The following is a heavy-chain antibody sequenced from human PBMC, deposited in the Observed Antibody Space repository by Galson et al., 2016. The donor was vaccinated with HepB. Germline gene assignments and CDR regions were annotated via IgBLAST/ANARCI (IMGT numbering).Heavy chain of an antibody. J-gene: IGHJ4*02. V-gene: IGHV3-74*01. CDR3: ARVLGSYQSFDY. CDR2: INSDGSST. CDR1: GFTFNNYA. D-gene: IGHD1-26*01. Sequence: SLRLSCAASGFTFNNYAMSWVRQAPGKGLVWVSRINSDGSSTSYADSVKGRFTISRDNAKNTLYLQMNSLRAEDTAVYYCARVLGSYQSFDYWGQGTLVTVSS.